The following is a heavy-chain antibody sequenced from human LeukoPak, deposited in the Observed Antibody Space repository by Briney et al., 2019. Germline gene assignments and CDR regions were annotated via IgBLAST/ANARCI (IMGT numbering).Heavy chain of an antibody. D-gene: IGHD3-10*01. CDR3: ARAAYYYASGSHSLDS. Sequence: GASVKVSCKASGYTFTNYGINWVRQAPGQGLEWMGWISAYNGNTNFAQKLQGRVTMTTDTSTSTAYMELRSLRSDDTAVYYCARAAYYYASGSHSLDSWGQGTLVTVSS. CDR2: ISAYNGNT. V-gene: IGHV1-18*01. J-gene: IGHJ4*02. CDR1: GYTFTNYG.